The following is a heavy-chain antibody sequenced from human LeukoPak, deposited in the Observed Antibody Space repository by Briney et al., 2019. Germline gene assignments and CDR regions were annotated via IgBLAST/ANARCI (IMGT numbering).Heavy chain of an antibody. CDR3: AGRWLQLVYYGMDV. D-gene: IGHD5-24*01. J-gene: IGHJ6*02. V-gene: IGHV4-59*08. CDR1: GGSISSYY. Sequence: SETLSLTCTVSGGSISSYYWSWIRQPPGKGLEWIGYIYYSGSTNYNPSLKSRVTISVDTSKNQFSLKLSSVTAADTAVYYCAGRWLQLVYYGMDVWGQGTTVTVSS. CDR2: IYYSGST.